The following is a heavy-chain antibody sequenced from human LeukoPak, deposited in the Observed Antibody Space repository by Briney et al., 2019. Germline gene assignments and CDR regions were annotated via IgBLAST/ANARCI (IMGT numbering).Heavy chain of an antibody. CDR3: ANYHDYSNFQGAYYLDY. D-gene: IGHD4-11*01. V-gene: IGHV4-59*08. Sequence: SETLSLTCTVSGGSISGYYWSWIRQPPGKGLEWIGNIYYSGSTNYNPSLKSRVTISVDTSKNQFSLKLSSVTAADTAVYYCANYHDYSNFQGAYYLDYWGQGTLVTVSS. CDR2: IYYSGST. CDR1: GGSISGYY. J-gene: IGHJ4*02.